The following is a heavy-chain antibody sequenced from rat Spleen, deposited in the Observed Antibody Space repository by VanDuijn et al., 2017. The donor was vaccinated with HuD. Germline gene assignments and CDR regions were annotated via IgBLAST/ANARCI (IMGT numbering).Heavy chain of an antibody. J-gene: IGHJ2*01. CDR2: ISISGSRT. CDR3: ARSDGYNFDY. D-gene: IGHD1-9*01. CDR1: GFTFSKHY. V-gene: IGHV5-25*01. Sequence: EVQLVESDGGLVQPGRSLKLSCAASGFTFSKHYMAWVRQAPKKGLEWVATISISGSRTYYPDSVNGRFTISRDNAKSSLYLQMNSLKSADTATYFCARSDGYNFDYWGQGVMVTVSS.